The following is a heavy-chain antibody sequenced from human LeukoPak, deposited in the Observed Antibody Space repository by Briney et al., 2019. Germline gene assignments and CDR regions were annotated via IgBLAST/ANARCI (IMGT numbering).Heavy chain of an antibody. V-gene: IGHV3-7*01. CDR3: ARGDCSSTSCHYYYYYYMDV. CDR2: IKQDGSEK. CDR1: GFTFSSYW. D-gene: IGHD2-2*01. J-gene: IGHJ6*03. Sequence: PGGSLRLSCAASGFTFSSYWMSWVRQAPGKGLEWVANIKQDGSEKYYVDSVKGRFTISRDNAKNSLYLQMNSLRAEDTAVYYCARGDCSSTSCHYYYYYYMDVWGKGTTVTVSS.